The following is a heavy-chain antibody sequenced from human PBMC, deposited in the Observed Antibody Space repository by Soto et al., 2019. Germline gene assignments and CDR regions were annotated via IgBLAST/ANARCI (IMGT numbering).Heavy chain of an antibody. CDR2: LHHGGNT. CDR1: RGSVSIRDHV. D-gene: IGHD3-22*01. Sequence: PSETLSLTCIVFRGSVSIRDHVRNWIRQCPGKGRACIGQLHHGGNTHYNPSLKSRVTVSLDTSNNQFSLNLTSVTAAAAALYFCARARGGDAGYYASLFDPWGQGNLVTGSS. CDR3: ARARGGDAGYYASLFDP. J-gene: IGHJ5*02. V-gene: IGHV4-30-4*01.